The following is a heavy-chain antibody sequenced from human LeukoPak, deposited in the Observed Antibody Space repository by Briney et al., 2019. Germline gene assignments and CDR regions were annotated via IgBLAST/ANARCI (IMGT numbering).Heavy chain of an antibody. CDR3: ARDSDYYDSSGYYNPGDY. Sequence: PGGSLRLSCAASGFTFSSYAMHWVRQAPGKGLEWVAVISYDGSNKYYADSVKGRSTISRDNSKNTLYLQMNSLRAEDTAVYYCARDSDYYDSSGYYNPGDYWGRGTLVTVSS. CDR1: GFTFSSYA. J-gene: IGHJ4*02. D-gene: IGHD3-22*01. V-gene: IGHV3-30-3*01. CDR2: ISYDGSNK.